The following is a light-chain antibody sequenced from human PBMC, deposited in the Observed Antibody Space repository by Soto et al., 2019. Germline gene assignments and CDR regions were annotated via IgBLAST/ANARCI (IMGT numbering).Light chain of an antibody. CDR2: GAS. J-gene: IGKJ2*01. CDR1: QIVSSDH. V-gene: IGKV3-20*01. CDR3: QQYGSSPPYT. Sequence: EIVLTQSPGTLSLSPGERATLCCRASQIVSSDHLAWYQQKPGQAPRLLIYGASNRPIGIPDRFSGSGSGTDFTLTISRLEPEDFAVYYCQQYGSSPPYTFGQGTKLEIK.